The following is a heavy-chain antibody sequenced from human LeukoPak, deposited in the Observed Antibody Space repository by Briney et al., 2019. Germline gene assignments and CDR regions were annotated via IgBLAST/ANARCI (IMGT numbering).Heavy chain of an antibody. D-gene: IGHD2-15*01. CDR2: IIPIFGTA. CDR3: ARAGGYCGRISCPYYFDY. CDR1: GYTFTSYG. V-gene: IGHV1-69*13. Sequence: GASVKVSCKASGYTFTSYGISWVRQAPGQGLEWMGGIIPIFGTANYAQKFQGRVTITADESTSTAYMELSSLRSEDTAVYYCARAGGYCGRISCPYYFDYWGQGSLVAVSS. J-gene: IGHJ4*02.